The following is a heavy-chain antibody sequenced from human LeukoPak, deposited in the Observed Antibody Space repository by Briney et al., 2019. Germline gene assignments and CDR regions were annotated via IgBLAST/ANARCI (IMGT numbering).Heavy chain of an antibody. J-gene: IGHJ5*02. Sequence: GLLRLSCAASGFTFIDSAIHWVRKASGKGLEWVERIRGEGFSDPPAYAASVKDRFTISRDDSESTAYLQMNSLKAEDTAVYYCTVPQSGGNWFDPWGPGTQVTVSS. V-gene: IGHV3-73*01. CDR1: GFTFIDSA. CDR3: TVPQSGGNWFDP. D-gene: IGHD3-16*01. CDR2: IRGEGFSDPP.